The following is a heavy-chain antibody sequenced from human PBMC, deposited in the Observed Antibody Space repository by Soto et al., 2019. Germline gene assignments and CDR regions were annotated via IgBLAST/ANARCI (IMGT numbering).Heavy chain of an antibody. Sequence: RASVKVSCKVSGYTLTELSMHWVRQAPGKGLEWMGGFDPEDGETIYAQKFQGRVTMTEDTSTDTAYMELSSLRSEDTAVYYCATLSWAVAGIHHFDYWGQGTLVTVSS. V-gene: IGHV1-24*01. CDR3: ATLSWAVAGIHHFDY. J-gene: IGHJ4*02. CDR2: FDPEDGET. D-gene: IGHD6-19*01. CDR1: GYTLTELS.